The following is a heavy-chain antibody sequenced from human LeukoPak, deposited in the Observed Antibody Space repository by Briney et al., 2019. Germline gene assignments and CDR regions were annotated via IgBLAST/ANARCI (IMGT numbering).Heavy chain of an antibody. D-gene: IGHD5-18*01. CDR2: IYYSGST. Sequence: PSETLSLTCTVSGGSISGSSYYWGWIRQPPGKGLEWIGSIYYSGSTYYNPSLKSRVTISVDTSKNQFSLKLSSVTAADTAVYYCARHRFGDTAMVTADFDYWGQGTLVTVSS. CDR3: ARHRFGDTAMVTADFDY. V-gene: IGHV4-39*01. CDR1: GGSISGSSYY. J-gene: IGHJ4*02.